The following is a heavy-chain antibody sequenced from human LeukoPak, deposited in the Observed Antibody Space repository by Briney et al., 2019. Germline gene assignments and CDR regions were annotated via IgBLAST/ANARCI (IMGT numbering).Heavy chain of an antibody. CDR2: ISGSGTGT. V-gene: IGHV3-23*01. Sequence: GGSLRLSCAASGFTFSTYAMNWVRQAPGKGLEWVSVISGSGTGTYYADSAKGRFTISRDNSNNTLHLQMNSLRAEDTALYYCAKGRGYCSGASCAGTAFDIWGQGTMVTVSS. J-gene: IGHJ3*02. D-gene: IGHD2-15*01. CDR3: AKGRGYCSGASCAGTAFDI. CDR1: GFTFSTYA.